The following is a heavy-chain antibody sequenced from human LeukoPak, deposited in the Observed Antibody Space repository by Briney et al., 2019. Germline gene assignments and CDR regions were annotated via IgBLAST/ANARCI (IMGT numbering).Heavy chain of an antibody. Sequence: PGGSLRLSCPASGFTFSSFALHWVRQAPGKGLEWVAVISFDGSNKYYADSVKGRFTISRDNSKNTLYLQMSSLRAEDTAVYYCARAGTTVTTPYYYGMDVWGQGTTVTVSS. D-gene: IGHD4-17*01. J-gene: IGHJ6*02. V-gene: IGHV3-30-3*01. CDR1: GFTFSSFA. CDR2: ISFDGSNK. CDR3: ARAGTTVTTPYYYGMDV.